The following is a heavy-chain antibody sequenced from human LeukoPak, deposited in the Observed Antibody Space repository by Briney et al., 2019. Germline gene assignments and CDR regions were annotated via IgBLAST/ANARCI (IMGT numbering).Heavy chain of an antibody. J-gene: IGHJ4*02. V-gene: IGHV3-30-3*01. CDR3: ARDKSELFDY. Sequence: GRSLRLSCAASGFTFSSYAMHWVGKAPGKGREGVAVISYEGSNKYYADSVKGRFTISRDNSKNTLYLQMNSLRAEDTAVYYCARDKSELFDYWGQGTLVTVSS. CDR2: ISYEGSNK. D-gene: IGHD1-26*01. CDR1: GFTFSSYA.